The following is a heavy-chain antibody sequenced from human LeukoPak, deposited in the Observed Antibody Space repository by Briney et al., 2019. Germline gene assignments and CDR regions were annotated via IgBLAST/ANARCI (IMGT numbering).Heavy chain of an antibody. CDR3: ATQRLFRPYNWFDP. D-gene: IGHD3-22*01. V-gene: IGHV1-69*13. CDR1: GGTFSSYA. CDR2: IIPIFGTA. Sequence: SAKVSCKASGGTFSSYAISWVRQAPGQGLEWMGGIIPIFGTANYAQKFQGRVTITADESTSTAYMERSSLRSEDTAVYYCATQRLFRPYNWFDPWGQGTLVTVSS. J-gene: IGHJ5*02.